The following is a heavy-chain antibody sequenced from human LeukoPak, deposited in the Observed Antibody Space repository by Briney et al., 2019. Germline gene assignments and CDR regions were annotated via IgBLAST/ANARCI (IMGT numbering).Heavy chain of an antibody. J-gene: IGHJ4*02. D-gene: IGHD3-22*01. V-gene: IGHV3-30*18. CDR2: ISYDGSNK. CDR3: AKDYDYYDSSGYPDY. CDR1: GFTFSSYG. Sequence: GRSLRLSCAASGFTFSSYGMHWVRQAPGKGLEWVAVISYDGSNKYYADSVKGRFTISRDNSKNTLYLQMNSLRAEDTAVYYCAKDYDYYDSSGYPDYWGQGTLVTVSS.